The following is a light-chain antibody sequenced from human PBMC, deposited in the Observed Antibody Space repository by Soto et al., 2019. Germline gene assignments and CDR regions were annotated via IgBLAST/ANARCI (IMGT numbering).Light chain of an antibody. V-gene: IGLV2-14*01. Sequence: QSVLTQPASVSGSPGQSITISCTGTSSDVGAYNYVSWYQQHPGKAPKLMIFDVSNRPSGVSNRFSGSKSGNTASLTISGLQAEDEADYYCNSYASGSNYVFGTGTKLTVL. CDR2: DVS. CDR1: SSDVGAYNY. CDR3: NSYASGSNYV. J-gene: IGLJ1*01.